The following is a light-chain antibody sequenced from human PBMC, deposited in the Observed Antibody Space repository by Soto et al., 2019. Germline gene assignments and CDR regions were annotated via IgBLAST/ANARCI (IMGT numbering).Light chain of an antibody. V-gene: IGLV2-11*01. CDR3: CSYAGSYGGV. CDR1: SSDVGGYNY. J-gene: IGLJ1*01. Sequence: QSALTQPRSVSGSPGQSVTISCTGTSSDVGGYNYVSWYQQHPGKAPKLMIYDVSKRPSGVPDRFSGFKSGNTASLTISGLQAEDEADYYCCSYAGSYGGVFGTGTKVTVL. CDR2: DVS.